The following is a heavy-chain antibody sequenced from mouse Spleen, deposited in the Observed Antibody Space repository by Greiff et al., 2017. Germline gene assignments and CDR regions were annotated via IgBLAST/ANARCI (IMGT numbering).Heavy chain of an antibody. V-gene: IGHV1-64*01. CDR1: GYSFTSYW. CDR2: IHPDSDST. J-gene: IGHJ4*01. CDR3: ARDQYFAMDS. Sequence: QVHVKQSGAELVKPGASVKLSCKASGYSFTSYWMHWVKQRPGQGLEWMGMIHPDSDSTNYNEKFSKKSTLTVDKSSSTAYMQLNSLTYEDSAIYYCARDQYFAMDSWGQGTSVTVSS.